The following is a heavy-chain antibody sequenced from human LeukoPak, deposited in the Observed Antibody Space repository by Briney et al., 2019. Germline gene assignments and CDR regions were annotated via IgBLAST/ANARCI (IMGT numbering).Heavy chain of an antibody. CDR1: GCSISSGGYY. V-gene: IGHV4-31*03. J-gene: IGHJ3*02. D-gene: IGHD3/OR15-3a*01. CDR2: IYHSGST. CDR3: ARARTGNDAFDI. Sequence: SETLSLTCTVSGCSISSGGYYWSWIRQHPGKCLEWIGYIYHSGSTYYNPSLKSRVTISADNSKNQFSLRLGSATAADAAVYYCARARTGNDAFDIWGQGTMVTVSS.